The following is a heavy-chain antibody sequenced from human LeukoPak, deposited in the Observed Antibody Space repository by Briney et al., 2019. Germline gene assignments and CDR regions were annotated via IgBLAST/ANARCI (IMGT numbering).Heavy chain of an antibody. V-gene: IGHV4-59*01. CDR2: IYYSGST. J-gene: IGHJ4*02. Sequence: SETLSLTCTVSGVSISSYYWSWIRQPPGKGLEWIGYIYYSGSTNYNPSLKSRVTISVDTSKNQFSLKLSSVTAADTAVYFCAGDYGDYYFDYWGQGTLVTVSS. CDR3: AGDYGDYYFDY. CDR1: GVSISSYY. D-gene: IGHD4-17*01.